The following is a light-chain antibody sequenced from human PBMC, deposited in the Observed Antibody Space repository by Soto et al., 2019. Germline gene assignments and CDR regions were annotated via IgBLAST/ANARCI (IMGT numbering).Light chain of an antibody. CDR1: QSISSG. CDR2: EAS. CDR3: QQYTNFPLT. V-gene: IGKV1-5*01. Sequence: DIQMSRSPSTLSASVGDRVTITCRASQSISSGLAWYQHKPGKAPKLLIHEASRLETGVPSRFSGSESGTEFTLTISGLHAEDSATYYCQQYTNFPLTFGGGTKVDIK. J-gene: IGKJ4*01.